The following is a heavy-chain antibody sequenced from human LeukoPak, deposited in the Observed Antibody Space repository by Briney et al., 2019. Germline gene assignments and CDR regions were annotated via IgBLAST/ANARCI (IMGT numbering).Heavy chain of an antibody. CDR2: IKSDGSSA. D-gene: IGHD6-19*01. Sequence: PGGSLRLSCAASGFTFSRYWMHWVRQAPGKGLVWVSRIKSDGSSAHYADSVKGRFAISRDNAKNMLYLQMSSLRDGDTAVYYCARELSSGDWGQGALVTVSS. V-gene: IGHV3-74*01. CDR1: GFTFSRYW. CDR3: ARELSSGD. J-gene: IGHJ4*02.